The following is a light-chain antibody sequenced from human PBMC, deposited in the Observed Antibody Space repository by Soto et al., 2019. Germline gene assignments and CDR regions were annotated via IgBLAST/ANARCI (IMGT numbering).Light chain of an antibody. J-gene: IGKJ1*01. CDR3: HQYHTYST. CDR1: QAISSW. V-gene: IGKV1-12*01. Sequence: DIQMTQSPSSVSASVGDRVTITCRASQAISSWLAWYQQKPGRAPKLLIYSASSLQNGAPSRFTGSGSGTDFTLTISSLQPDDFATYYCHQYHTYSTFGQGTKVEIK. CDR2: SAS.